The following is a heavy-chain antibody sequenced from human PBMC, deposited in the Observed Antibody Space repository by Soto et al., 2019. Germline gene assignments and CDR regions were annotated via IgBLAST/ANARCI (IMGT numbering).Heavy chain of an antibody. V-gene: IGHV4-34*01. D-gene: IGHD3-10*01. CDR3: ARGRDYYGSGSYYKASCLFDY. J-gene: IGHJ4*02. CDR2: INHSGST. Sequence: SETLSLTCAVYGGSFSGYYWSWIRQPPGKGLEWIGEINHSGSTNYNPSLKSRVTISVDTSKNQFSLKLSSVTAADTAVYYCARGRDYYGSGSYYKASCLFDYWGQGTLVTVSS. CDR1: GGSFSGYY.